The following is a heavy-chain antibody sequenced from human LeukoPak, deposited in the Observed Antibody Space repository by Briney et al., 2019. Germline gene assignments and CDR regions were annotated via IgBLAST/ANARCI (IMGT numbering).Heavy chain of an antibody. CDR2: IGGRGAST. D-gene: IGHD6-13*01. CDR1: GFSFSTYG. CDR3: ARDGKLCTSWFLDH. J-gene: IGHJ4*02. Sequence: GGSLRLSCAASGFSFSTYGMHWVRQAPGKGLEWVSGIGGRGASTHYADAVHGRITISRDNSRNTLYLQIDSLRVEDTAIYYCARDGKLCTSWFLDHWGQGVLVTVSS. V-gene: IGHV3-23*01.